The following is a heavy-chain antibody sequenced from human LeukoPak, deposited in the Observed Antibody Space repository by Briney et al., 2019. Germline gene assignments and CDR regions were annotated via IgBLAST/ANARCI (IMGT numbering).Heavy chain of an antibody. CDR1: GYTFTGYY. Sequence: GASVKVSCKASGYTFTGYYMHWVRQAPGQGLEWMGWINPNSGGTNYAQKFQGRVTMTRDTSISTAYMELSRLRSDDTAVYYCVRDSGSGSNRYMDVWGKGTTVTVSS. CDR2: INPNSGGT. J-gene: IGHJ6*03. D-gene: IGHD3-10*01. CDR3: VRDSGSGSNRYMDV. V-gene: IGHV1-2*02.